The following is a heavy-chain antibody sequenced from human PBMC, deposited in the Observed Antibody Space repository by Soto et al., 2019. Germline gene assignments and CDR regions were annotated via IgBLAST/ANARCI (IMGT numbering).Heavy chain of an antibody. CDR2: IHYSETI. CDR3: ARAHRYYDYPDI. V-gene: IGHV4-30-4*01. CDR1: GASVNSGDYY. D-gene: IGHD3-22*01. Sequence: QVQLQESGPGLVKASQTLSLTCTVSGASVNSGDYYWSWVRQPPGRGLAWIGYIHYSETIYYNPSLKSRVQILVETFKNQSSLEVSSVTAADTAVYYCARAHRYYDYPDIWGQGTTVTVSS. J-gene: IGHJ3*02.